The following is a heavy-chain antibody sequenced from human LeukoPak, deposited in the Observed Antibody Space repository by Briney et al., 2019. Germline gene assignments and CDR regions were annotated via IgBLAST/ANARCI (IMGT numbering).Heavy chain of an antibody. Sequence: ASVKVSCKASGYTFTSYAMNWVRQAPGQGLEWMGWINTNTGNPTYAQGFTGRFVFSLDTSVSTAYLQISSLKAEDTAVYYCARERGGESSSWYEGNWFDPWGQGTLVTVSS. CDR3: ARERGGESSSWYEGNWFDP. V-gene: IGHV7-4-1*02. CDR1: GYTFTSYA. J-gene: IGHJ5*02. D-gene: IGHD6-13*01. CDR2: INTNTGNP.